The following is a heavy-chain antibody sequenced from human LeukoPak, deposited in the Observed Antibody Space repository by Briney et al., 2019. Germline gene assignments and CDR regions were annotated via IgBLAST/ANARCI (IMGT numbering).Heavy chain of an antibody. D-gene: IGHD3-3*01. CDR1: GFTFSSYA. CDR3: ARVWHRFLLDY. V-gene: IGHV3-64*01. CDR2: ISSNGSST. J-gene: IGHJ4*02. Sequence: GGSLRLSCAASGFTFSSYAMHWVRQAPGKGLEYVSDISSNGSSTYYANSVKGRFTISRDNSKNTLYLQMGSLRAEDMAVYYCARVWHRFLLDYWGQGTLVTVSS.